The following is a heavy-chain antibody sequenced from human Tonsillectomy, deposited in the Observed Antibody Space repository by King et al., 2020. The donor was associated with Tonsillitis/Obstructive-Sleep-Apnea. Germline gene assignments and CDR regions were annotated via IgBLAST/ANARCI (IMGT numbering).Heavy chain of an antibody. Sequence: VQLVESGGSLVKPGGSLRLSCAASGFTFSNAWMNWVRQSPGEGLEWVGRIKNKSDGGKTDYAAPVKVSFTISRDHSKNTLYLQMNSLKTEATAFYYCHTPRYMSGYFALGYWGQGTLVTVSS. CDR1: GFTFSNAW. V-gene: IGHV3-15*07. J-gene: IGHJ4*02. CDR3: HTPRYMSGYFALGY. CDR2: IKNKSDGGKT. D-gene: IGHD3-3*01.